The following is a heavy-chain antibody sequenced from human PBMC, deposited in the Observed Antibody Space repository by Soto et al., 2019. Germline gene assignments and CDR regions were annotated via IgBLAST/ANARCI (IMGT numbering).Heavy chain of an antibody. D-gene: IGHD3-22*01. Sequence: SETLSLTCTVSGGSISSSSYYWGWIRQPPGKGLEWIGSIYYSGSTYYNPSLKSRVTISVDTSKNQFSLKLSSVTAADTAVYYCAVYYDSSRTGVDYWGQGTLVTVSS. J-gene: IGHJ4*02. CDR3: AVYYDSSRTGVDY. CDR2: IYYSGST. V-gene: IGHV4-39*01. CDR1: GGSISSSSYY.